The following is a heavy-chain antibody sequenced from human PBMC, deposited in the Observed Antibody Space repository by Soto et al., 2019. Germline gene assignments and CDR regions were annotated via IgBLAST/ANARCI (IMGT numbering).Heavy chain of an antibody. Sequence: GASVKVSCKASGYTFTSYAMHWVRQAPGQRLEWMGWINAGNGNTKYSQKFQGRVTITRDTSASTAYMELSSLRSEDTAVYYCARDGCGIAAAGSLDPNWFDPWGQGTLVTVSS. V-gene: IGHV1-3*01. CDR1: GYTFTSYA. CDR2: INAGNGNT. CDR3: ARDGCGIAAAGSLDPNWFDP. J-gene: IGHJ5*02. D-gene: IGHD6-13*01.